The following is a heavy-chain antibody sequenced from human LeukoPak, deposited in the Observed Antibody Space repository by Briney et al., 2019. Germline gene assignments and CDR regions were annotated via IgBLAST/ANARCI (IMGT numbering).Heavy chain of an antibody. D-gene: IGHD5-18*01. CDR3: ARRATTERGHSYGLDY. CDR1: GFTFSNYS. V-gene: IGHV3-21*01. CDR2: ISFSSTYI. J-gene: IGHJ4*02. Sequence: PGGSLRLSCAASGFTFSNYSMNWVRQAPGKGLEWVSSISFSSTYIYNADSLKGRITISRDNAKNPLYLQMSSLTAEDTAVYYCARRATTERGHSYGLDYWGQGTLVTVSS.